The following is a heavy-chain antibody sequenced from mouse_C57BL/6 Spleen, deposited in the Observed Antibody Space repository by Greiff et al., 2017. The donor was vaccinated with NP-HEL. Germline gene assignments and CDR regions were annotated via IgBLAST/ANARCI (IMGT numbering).Heavy chain of an antibody. CDR1: GYTFTSYW. Sequence: QVQLQQPGAELVRPGSSVKLSCKASGYTFTSYWMDWVKQRPGQGLEWIGNIYPSDSETHYNQKFKDKATLTVDKSSSTAYMQLSSLTSEDSAVYYCARRLLGYAMDYWGQGTSVTVSS. D-gene: IGHD3-2*02. V-gene: IGHV1-61*01. CDR2: IYPSDSET. J-gene: IGHJ4*01. CDR3: ARRLLGYAMDY.